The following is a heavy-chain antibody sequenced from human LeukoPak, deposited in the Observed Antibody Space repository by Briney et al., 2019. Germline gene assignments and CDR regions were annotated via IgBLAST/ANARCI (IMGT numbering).Heavy chain of an antibody. CDR1: GFTFSSYS. D-gene: IGHD3-22*01. CDR2: IGSSSSYI. CDR3: ARDDRSLYDSSGYYYVGAFDI. Sequence: GGSLRLSCAASGFTFSSYSMNWVRQAPGKGLEWVSSIGSSSSYIYYADSVKGRFTISRDNAKNSLYLQMNSLRAEDTAVYYCARDDRSLYDSSGYYYVGAFDIWGQGTMVTVSS. J-gene: IGHJ3*02. V-gene: IGHV3-21*01.